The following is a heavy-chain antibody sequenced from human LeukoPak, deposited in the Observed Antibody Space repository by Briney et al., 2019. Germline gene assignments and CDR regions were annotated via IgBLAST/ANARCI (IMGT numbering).Heavy chain of an antibody. D-gene: IGHD2-8*01. CDR2: ISYEGSNK. CDR3: ARSVNAKLHAFDI. Sequence: PGGSLRLSCAASGFTLSSYAMHWVRQAPGKGLEWVAVISYEGSNKYYADSVKGRFTISRDNAKNTLYLQMNSLRAEDTAVYYCARSVNAKLHAFDIWGQGTMVTVSS. CDR1: GFTLSSYA. V-gene: IGHV3-30*03. J-gene: IGHJ3*02.